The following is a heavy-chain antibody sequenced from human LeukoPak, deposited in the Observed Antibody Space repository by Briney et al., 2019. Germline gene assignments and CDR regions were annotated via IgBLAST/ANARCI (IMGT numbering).Heavy chain of an antibody. Sequence: ASVKVSCKASGYTFTSYYMHWVRQAPGQGLEWMGIINPSGGSTSYAQKFQGRVTMTRDTSTSTVYMELSSLRPEDTAVYYCAREPYYDSSGSNWFDPWGQGTLVTVSS. CDR1: GYTFTSYY. V-gene: IGHV1-46*01. CDR3: AREPYYDSSGSNWFDP. CDR2: INPSGGST. J-gene: IGHJ5*02. D-gene: IGHD3-22*01.